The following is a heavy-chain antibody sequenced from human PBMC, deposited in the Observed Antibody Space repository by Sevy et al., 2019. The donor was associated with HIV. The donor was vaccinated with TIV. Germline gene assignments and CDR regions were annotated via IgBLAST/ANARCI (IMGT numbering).Heavy chain of an antibody. J-gene: IGHJ5*02. Sequence: GGSLRLSCAASGFTFSSYAMSWVRQAPGKGLEWVSAIRGSGGSTYYADSVKGRFTISRDNSKNTLYLQMNSLRAEDTAVYYCANSTATASAAGTVGAWFDPWGQGTLVTVSS. D-gene: IGHD6-13*01. CDR1: GFTFSSYA. CDR3: ANSTATASAAGTVGAWFDP. V-gene: IGHV3-23*01. CDR2: IRGSGGST.